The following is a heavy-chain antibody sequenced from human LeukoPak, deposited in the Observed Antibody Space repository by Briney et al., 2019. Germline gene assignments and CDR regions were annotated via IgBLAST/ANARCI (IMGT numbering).Heavy chain of an antibody. CDR3: ARGVYYYDSSGYYYFDY. CDR2: INHSGST. V-gene: IGHV4-34*01. D-gene: IGHD3-22*01. Sequence: PSETLSLTCAVYGGSFSGYYWSWIRPPPGKGLEWIGEINHSGSTNYNPSLKSRVTISVDTSKNQFSLKLSSVTAADTAVYYCARGVYYYDSSGYYYFDYWGQGTLVTVSS. CDR1: GGSFSGYY. J-gene: IGHJ4*02.